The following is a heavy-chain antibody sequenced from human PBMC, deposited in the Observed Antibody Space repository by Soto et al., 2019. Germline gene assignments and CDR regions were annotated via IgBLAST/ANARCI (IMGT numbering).Heavy chain of an antibody. J-gene: IGHJ6*02. V-gene: IGHV4-30-2*01. CDR2: IYHSGST. D-gene: IGHD3-10*01. CDR1: GGSIISDGYS. CDR3: ARAPGAVRGAHYGMDV. Sequence: PSETLSLTCAVSGGSIISDGYSWSWIRQPPGKGLEWIGYIYHSGSTYYNPSLKSRVTISVDRSKNQFSLKLSSVTAADTAVYYCARAPGAVRGAHYGMDVWGQGTTVTVSS.